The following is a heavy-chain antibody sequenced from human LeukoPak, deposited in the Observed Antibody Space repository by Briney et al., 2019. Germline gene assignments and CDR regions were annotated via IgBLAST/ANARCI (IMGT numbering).Heavy chain of an antibody. J-gene: IGHJ5*02. CDR1: TDSISSYF. CDR2: VYYSGST. Sequence: SETLSLTCTVSTDSISSYFWTWIRQPPGKGLEWIGYVYYSGSTNYNPSLKSRVAISLDTSKNQFSLKLSSVTAEDTAVYYCARDMSRYNWNDWFDPWGQGTLVTVSS. CDR3: ARDMSRYNWNDWFDP. V-gene: IGHV4-59*12. D-gene: IGHD1-1*01.